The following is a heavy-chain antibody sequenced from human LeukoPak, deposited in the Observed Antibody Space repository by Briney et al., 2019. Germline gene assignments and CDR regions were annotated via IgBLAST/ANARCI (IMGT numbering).Heavy chain of an antibody. Sequence: PGGSLRLSCAASGFTINSYWMNWVRQAPGKGLEWVSSITSSSSSIYYADSVKGRFTISRDNAENSLYLQMNSLRAEDTAVYYCARVYRWDFDYWGQGTLVTVSS. CDR2: ITSSSSSI. J-gene: IGHJ4*02. D-gene: IGHD5-24*01. V-gene: IGHV3-21*01. CDR1: GFTINSYW. CDR3: ARVYRWDFDY.